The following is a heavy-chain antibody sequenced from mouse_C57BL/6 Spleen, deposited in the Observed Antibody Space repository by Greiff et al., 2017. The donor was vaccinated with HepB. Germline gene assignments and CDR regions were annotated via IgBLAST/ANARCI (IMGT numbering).Heavy chain of an antibody. CDR2: IYPSDSET. CDR3: ARLYGSSYEDY. J-gene: IGHJ2*01. CDR1: GYTFTSYW. Sequence: QVQLQQPGAELVRPGSSVKLSCKASGYTFTSYWMDWVKQRPGQGLEWIGNIYPSDSETHYNQKFKDKATLTVDKSSSTAYMQLSSLTSEDSAVYYCARLYGSSYEDYWGQGTTLTVSS. V-gene: IGHV1-61*01. D-gene: IGHD1-1*01.